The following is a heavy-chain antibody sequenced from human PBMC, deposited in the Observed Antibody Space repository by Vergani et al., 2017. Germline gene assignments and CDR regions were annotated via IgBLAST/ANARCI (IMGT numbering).Heavy chain of an antibody. CDR3: AKGTQYYYDSSGYYKH. Sequence: QVQLQESGPGLVKPSETLSLTCAVSGYSISSGYYWGWIRQPPGKGLEWIGSIYHSGSTYYNPSLKSRVTISVDTSKNQFSLKLSSVTAADTAVYYCAKGTQYYYDSSGYYKHWGQGTLVTVSS. D-gene: IGHD3-22*01. J-gene: IGHJ1*01. V-gene: IGHV4-38-2*01. CDR2: IYHSGST. CDR1: GYSISSGYY.